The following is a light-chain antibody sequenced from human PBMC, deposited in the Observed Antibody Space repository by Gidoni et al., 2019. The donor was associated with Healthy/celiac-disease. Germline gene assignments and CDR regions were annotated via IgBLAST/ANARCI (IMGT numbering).Light chain of an antibody. CDR1: QSISSY. Sequence: DIQMTQSPSSLSASVGDRVTITCRASQSISSYLNWYQQKPGVPSRFSGSGSGTDFPLTISSLQPEDFATYYCQQSYSTPWTFGQGTKVEIK. CDR3: QQSYSTPWT. J-gene: IGKJ1*01. V-gene: IGKV1-39*01.